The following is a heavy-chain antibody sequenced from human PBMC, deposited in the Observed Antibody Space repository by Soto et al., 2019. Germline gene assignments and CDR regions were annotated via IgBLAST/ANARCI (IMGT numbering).Heavy chain of an antibody. J-gene: IGHJ4*02. CDR1: EFSFDDYA. Sequence: GGFLRLSCAASEFSFDDYAMSWVRQAPGKGLEWVSSITYTGVSTYYADSVKGRFTISRDDSKNSLYLQMNSLKTEDTAIYYCAGSRAYYYDFWGQGTLVTVSS. V-gene: IGHV3-23*01. D-gene: IGHD2-21*01. CDR3: AGSRAYYYDF. CDR2: ITYTGVST.